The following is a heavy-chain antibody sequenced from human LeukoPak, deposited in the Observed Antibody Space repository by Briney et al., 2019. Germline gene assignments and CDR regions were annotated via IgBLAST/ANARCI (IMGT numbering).Heavy chain of an antibody. CDR1: GFTFSSYW. CDR2: INTDGSST. V-gene: IGHV3-74*01. D-gene: IGHD3-10*01. CDR3: ARTYYPISYYFYY. J-gene: IGHJ4*02. Sequence: GGSLRLSCAASGFTFSSYWMHWVRQAPGKGLVWVSRINTDGSSTSYADSVKGRFTISRDNAKNTLSLQMNSLRAEDTAVYYCARTYYPISYYFYYWGQGTLVTVSS.